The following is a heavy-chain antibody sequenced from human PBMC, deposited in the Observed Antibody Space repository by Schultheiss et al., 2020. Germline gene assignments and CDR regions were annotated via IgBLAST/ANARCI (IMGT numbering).Heavy chain of an antibody. CDR3: ARLWSSSSGRWFDP. Sequence: GGSLRLSCKGSGYSFTSYWIGWVRQMPGKGLEWMGIIYPGDSDTRYSPSFQGQVTISADKSISTAYLQWSSLKASDTAMYYCARLWSSSSGRWFDPWGQGTLVTVSS. V-gene: IGHV5-51*01. CDR1: GYSFTSYW. CDR2: IYPGDSDT. D-gene: IGHD6-6*01. J-gene: IGHJ5*02.